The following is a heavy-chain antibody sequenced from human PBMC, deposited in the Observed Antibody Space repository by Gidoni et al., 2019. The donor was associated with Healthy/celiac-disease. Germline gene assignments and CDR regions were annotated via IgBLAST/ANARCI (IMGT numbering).Heavy chain of an antibody. V-gene: IGHV2-26*01. CDR1: GFSLTNARMG. J-gene: IGHJ4*02. D-gene: IGHD6-13*01. CDR3: ARIRAYSSSWYVEYSSGWYDY. CDR2: IFSNDEK. Sequence: QVTLKESGPVLVKHTEPLTLTCTVTGFSLTNARMGVSWIRQPPGKALEWLAHIFSNDEKSYSTSLKSRLTISKDTSKSQVVLTLPNMDPVDTATYSCARIRAYSSSWYVEYSSGWYDYWGQGTLVTVSS.